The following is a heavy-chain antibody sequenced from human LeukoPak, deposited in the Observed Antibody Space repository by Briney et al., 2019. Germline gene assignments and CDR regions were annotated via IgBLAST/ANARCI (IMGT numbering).Heavy chain of an antibody. J-gene: IGHJ4*02. CDR3: ARLIVPPTRPIDY. V-gene: IGHV4-34*12. CDR1: GGSLSGYY. D-gene: IGHD2/OR15-2a*01. CDR2: IIHSGST. Sequence: PSETLSLTCAVYGGSLSGYYWTWLRQPPGKGLEWIGEIIHSGSTNYNPSLKSRVTISIDTSKNRFSLNLGSVTAADTAVYYCARLIVPPTRPIDYWGQGTLVTVSS.